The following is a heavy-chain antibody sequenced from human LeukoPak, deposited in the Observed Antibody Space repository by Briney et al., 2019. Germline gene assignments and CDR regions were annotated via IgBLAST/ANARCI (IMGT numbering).Heavy chain of an antibody. J-gene: IGHJ6*03. CDR1: GGTFSSYA. D-gene: IGHD5-18*01. CDR2: TIPIFGTA. V-gene: IGHV1-69*05. Sequence: GSSVKVSCKASGGTFSSYAISWVRQAPGQGLEWMGGTIPIFGTANYAQKFQGRVTITTDESTSTAYMELSSLRSEDTAVYYCGYSYGYRRYYYYYYMDVWGKGTTVTVSS. CDR3: GYSYGYRRYYYYYYMDV.